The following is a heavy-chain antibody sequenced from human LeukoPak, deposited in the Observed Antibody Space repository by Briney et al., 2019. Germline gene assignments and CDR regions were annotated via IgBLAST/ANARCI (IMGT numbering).Heavy chain of an antibody. D-gene: IGHD6-19*01. Sequence: SGTLSLTCTVSGGSISSSSYYWGWIRQPPGKGLEWIGSIYYSGSTYYNPSLKSRVTISVDTSKNQFSLKLSSVTAADTAVYYCARKSKWNSSGWYGLYFDYWGQGTLVTVSS. J-gene: IGHJ4*02. CDR1: GGSISSSSYY. CDR2: IYYSGST. CDR3: ARKSKWNSSGWYGLYFDY. V-gene: IGHV4-39*01.